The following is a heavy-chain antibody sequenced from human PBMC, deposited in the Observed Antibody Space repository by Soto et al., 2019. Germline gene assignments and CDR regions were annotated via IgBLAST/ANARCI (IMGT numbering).Heavy chain of an antibody. CDR1: GYSFTSYW. V-gene: IGHV5-51*03. Sequence: EVQLVQSGAELRRPGESLKISCQGSGYSFTSYWIAWVRQLPGKGLECMGIIYTGDSETISSPSFQGRVSISADKSISTANLQGASLKASDSAIYFCARGGRSRKHYYGLDVWGQGTTVTVSS. D-gene: IGHD3-16*01. J-gene: IGHJ6*02. CDR3: ARGGRSRKHYYGLDV. CDR2: IYTGDSET.